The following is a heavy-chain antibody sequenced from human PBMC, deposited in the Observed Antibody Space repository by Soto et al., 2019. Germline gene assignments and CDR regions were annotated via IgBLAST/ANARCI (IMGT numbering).Heavy chain of an antibody. CDR2: INPNSGGT. D-gene: IGHD2-15*01. J-gene: IGHJ4*02. Sequence: QVQLVQSGAEVKKPGASVKVSCKASGYTFTGYYMHWVRQAPGQGLEWMGWINPNSGGTNYAQKSQGWVTMTRDTSISTAYMGLSRLRSDDTAVYYCARGSVVVAATWGHYREYYFDYWGQGTLVTVSS. CDR1: GYTFTGYY. V-gene: IGHV1-2*04. CDR3: ARGSVVVAATWGHYREYYFDY.